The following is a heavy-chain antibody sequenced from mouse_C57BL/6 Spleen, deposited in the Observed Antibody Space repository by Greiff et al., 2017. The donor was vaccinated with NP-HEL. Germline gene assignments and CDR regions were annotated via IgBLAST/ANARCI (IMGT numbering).Heavy chain of an antibody. J-gene: IGHJ4*01. CDR3: ARETRSVYYAMDY. Sequence: QVQLKQPGAELVRPGSSVKLSCKASGYTFTSYWMHWVKQRPIQGLEWIGNIDPSDSETHYNQKFKDKATLTVDQSSSTAYMQLSSLTSEDSAVYYCARETRSVYYAMDYWGQGTSVTVSS. CDR2: IDPSDSET. CDR1: GYTFTSYW. V-gene: IGHV1-52*01.